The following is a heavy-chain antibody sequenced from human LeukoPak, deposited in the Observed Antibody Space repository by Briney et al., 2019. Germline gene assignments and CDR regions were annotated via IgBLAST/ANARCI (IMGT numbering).Heavy chain of an antibody. V-gene: IGHV4-39*02. CDR2: IYYSGST. J-gene: IGHJ6*02. CDR1: GGSISSISSNNYH. Sequence: SGTLYLTCIVSGGSISSISSNNYHWGWIRQPPGKGLEWIGSIYYSGSTYYNPSLKSRVTISVDTSKNQFSLKLSSVTAADTALYYCAREVGVVTAHGIDVWGQGTTVTVSS. CDR3: AREVGVVTAHGIDV. D-gene: IGHD4-23*01.